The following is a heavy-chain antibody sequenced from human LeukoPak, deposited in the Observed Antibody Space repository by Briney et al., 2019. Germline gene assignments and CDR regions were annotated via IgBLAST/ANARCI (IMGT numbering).Heavy chain of an antibody. Sequence: ASVKVSCKASGGTFSSYAISWVRQAPGQGLEWIGGIIPIFGTANYAQKFQGRVTITADESTSTAYMELSSLRSEDTAVYYCARGPYDFWSGYYSRFDYWGQGTLVTVSS. V-gene: IGHV1-69*13. CDR2: IIPIFGTA. CDR1: GGTFSSYA. J-gene: IGHJ4*02. D-gene: IGHD3-3*01. CDR3: ARGPYDFWSGYYSRFDY.